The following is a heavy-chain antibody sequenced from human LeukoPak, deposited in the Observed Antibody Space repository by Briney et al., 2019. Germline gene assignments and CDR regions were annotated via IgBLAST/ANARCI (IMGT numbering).Heavy chain of an antibody. V-gene: IGHV3-30-3*01. CDR2: ISYDGSNK. CDR1: GFTFSSYA. Sequence: GGSLRLSCAASGFTFSSYAMHWVRQAPGKGLEWVAVISYDGSNKYYADSVKGRFTISRDNSKNTLYLQMNSLRAEDTAVYYCARVPEMATILSHMYYYYCGMDVWGQGTAVTVSS. J-gene: IGHJ6*02. D-gene: IGHD5-24*01. CDR3: ARVPEMATILSHMYYYYCGMDV.